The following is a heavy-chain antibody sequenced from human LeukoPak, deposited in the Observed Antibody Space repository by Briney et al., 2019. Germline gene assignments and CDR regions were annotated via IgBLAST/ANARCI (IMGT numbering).Heavy chain of an antibody. CDR2: ITPSGTYV. CDR1: GFTFTDYN. J-gene: IGHJ4*02. CDR3: ARDSGGSSWSPPLDF. D-gene: IGHD2-2*01. Sequence: GGSLRLSCAASGFTFTDYNMNWVRQAPGRGLECVSAITPSGTYVAYADSVKGRFTISRDDANNSLYLQMNSLRPGDTAIYYCARDSGGSSWSPPLDFWGQGTLVTVSS. V-gene: IGHV3-21*01.